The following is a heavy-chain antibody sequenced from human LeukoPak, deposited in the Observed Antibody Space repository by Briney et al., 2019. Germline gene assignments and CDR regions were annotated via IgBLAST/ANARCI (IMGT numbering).Heavy chain of an antibody. J-gene: IGHJ5*02. CDR1: GGSISSSSYY. V-gene: IGHV4-39*07. CDR3: ARVQIYGDLNSDWFDP. CDR2: IYYSGST. D-gene: IGHD4-17*01. Sequence: PSETLSLTCTVSGGSISSSSYYWGWIRQPPGKGLEWIGSIYYSGSTYYNPSLKSRVTISVDTSKNQFSLKLSSVTAADTAVYYCARVQIYGDLNSDWFDPWGQGTLVTVSS.